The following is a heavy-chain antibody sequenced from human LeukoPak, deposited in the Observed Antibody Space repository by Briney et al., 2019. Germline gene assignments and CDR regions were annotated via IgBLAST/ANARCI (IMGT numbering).Heavy chain of an antibody. CDR1: GGSISSYY. V-gene: IGHV4-59*01. CDR3: ARVGDYYYYGMDV. J-gene: IGHJ6*02. CDR2: INYSGST. Sequence: SETLSLTCTVSGGSISSYYWSWIRQPPGKGLEWIGYINYSGSTNYNPSLKSRVTISVDTSKNQFSLKLSSVTAADTAVYYCARVGDYYYYGMDVWGQGTTVTVSS.